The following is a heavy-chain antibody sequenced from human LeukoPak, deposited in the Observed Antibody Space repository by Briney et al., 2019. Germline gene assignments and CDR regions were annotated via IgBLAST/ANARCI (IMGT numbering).Heavy chain of an antibody. CDR1: GFTFSGYD. CDR2: IRYDGSNK. Sequence: GGSLRLSCAASGFTFSGYDMHWVRQAPGKGLEWVAFIRYDGSNKYYADSVKGRFTISRDNSKNTLYLQMNSLRAEDTAVYYCAKDKAAAIDYWGQGTLVTVSS. D-gene: IGHD6-13*01. V-gene: IGHV3-30*02. J-gene: IGHJ4*02. CDR3: AKDKAAAIDY.